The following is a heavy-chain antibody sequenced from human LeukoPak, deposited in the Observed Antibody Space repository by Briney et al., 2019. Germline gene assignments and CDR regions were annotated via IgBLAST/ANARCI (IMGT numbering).Heavy chain of an antibody. CDR2: INAGNGNT. J-gene: IGHJ6*02. D-gene: IGHD3-10*01. Sequence: ASVKVSCKASGYTFTSYAMHWVRQAPGQRLEWMGWINAGNGNTKYSQKFQGRVTITRDTSASTAYMELSSLRSEDTAVYYCARVAMVRGVYGMDVWGQGTTVTVSS. V-gene: IGHV1-3*01. CDR1: GYTFTSYA. CDR3: ARVAMVRGVYGMDV.